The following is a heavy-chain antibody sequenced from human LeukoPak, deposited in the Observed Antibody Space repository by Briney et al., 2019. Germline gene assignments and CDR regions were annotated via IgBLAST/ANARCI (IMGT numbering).Heavy chain of an antibody. J-gene: IGHJ4*02. V-gene: IGHV3-33*01. Sequence: GGSLRLSSAASGFTFDTHGMHWVRQAPGKGLEWVAVIWYDGSIKYYSDSVKGRFTISRDNSKNTLYLQMNSLRAEDTAVYYCARDSGGSSGFYSHDYWGQGTLVTVSS. CDR3: ARDSGGSSGFYSHDY. D-gene: IGHD3-22*01. CDR1: GFTFDTHG. CDR2: IWYDGSIK.